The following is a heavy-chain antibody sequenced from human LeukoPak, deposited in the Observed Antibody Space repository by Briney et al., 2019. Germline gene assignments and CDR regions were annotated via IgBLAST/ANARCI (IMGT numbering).Heavy chain of an antibody. CDR1: GDSLSNYY. CDR2: IYYSGNT. V-gene: IGHV4-59*01. Sequence: PSETLSLTCTVSGDSLSNYYWSWIRHPPGKGLEWIGKIYYSGNTNYNPSLKSRVTISVDTSKNQFPLKLNSVTAADTAVYYCARMRGYSYDSSDFDYWGQGTLVTVSS. CDR3: ARMRGYSYDSSDFDY. D-gene: IGHD5-18*01. J-gene: IGHJ4*02.